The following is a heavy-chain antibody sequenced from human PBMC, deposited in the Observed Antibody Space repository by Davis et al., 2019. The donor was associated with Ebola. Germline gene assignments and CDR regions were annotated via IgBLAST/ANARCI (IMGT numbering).Heavy chain of an antibody. CDR3: AGGTSNWYFDL. J-gene: IGHJ2*01. V-gene: IGHV4-31*03. CDR1: GGSISSGGYY. Sequence: SETLSLTCTVSGGSISSGGYYWSWIRQHPGKGLEWIGYIYYSGSTYYNPSLKSRVTISVVASKNQLSLKLNSVTAADTAVYYCAGGTSNWYFDLWGRGTLVTVSS. CDR2: IYYSGST. D-gene: IGHD1-1*01.